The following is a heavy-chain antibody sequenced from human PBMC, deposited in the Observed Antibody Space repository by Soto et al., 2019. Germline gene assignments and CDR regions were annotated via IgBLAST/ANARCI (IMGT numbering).Heavy chain of an antibody. CDR2: IKPDGSWT. CDR3: AGYNWNSQNY. CDR1: GLTVSGKKY. V-gene: IGHV3-74*01. D-gene: IGHD1-7*01. Sequence: GGSLRLFCVASGLTVSGKKYMAWVRQAPGKGPEWVSRIKPDGSWTIHADSVKGRFTISRDNAKSMVYLQMDSLRVEDTAVYYCAGYNWNSQNYWGHGTLVTVSS. J-gene: IGHJ4*01.